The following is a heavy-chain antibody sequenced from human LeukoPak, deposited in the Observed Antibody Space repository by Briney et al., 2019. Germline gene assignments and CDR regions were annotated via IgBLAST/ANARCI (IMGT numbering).Heavy chain of an antibody. CDR3: ATGTEAFGESRFRFDY. V-gene: IGHV1-69*05. Sequence: ASVKVSCKVPGATFSSYAIGGGRQPPEQGLGWMGGFIPIFGTANYAQKFQGRVTITTDESTSTAYMELSSLRSEDTAVYYCATGTEAFGESRFRFDYWGQGTLVTVSS. J-gene: IGHJ4*02. CDR1: GATFSSYA. D-gene: IGHD3-10*01. CDR2: FIPIFGTA.